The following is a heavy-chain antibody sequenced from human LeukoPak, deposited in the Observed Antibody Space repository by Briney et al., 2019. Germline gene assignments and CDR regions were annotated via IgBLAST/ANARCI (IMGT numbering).Heavy chain of an antibody. CDR2: INTNTGNP. CDR3: ARGYGSGSYHLRYYYGMDV. J-gene: IGHJ6*02. Sequence: GGSVKVSCKASGYTFTSYAMNWVRQAPGQGLEWVGWINTNTGNPTYAQGFTGRFVFSLDTSVSTAYLQISSLKAEDTAVYYCARGYGSGSYHLRYYYGMDVWGQGTTVTVSS. V-gene: IGHV7-4-1*02. CDR1: GYTFTSYA. D-gene: IGHD3-10*01.